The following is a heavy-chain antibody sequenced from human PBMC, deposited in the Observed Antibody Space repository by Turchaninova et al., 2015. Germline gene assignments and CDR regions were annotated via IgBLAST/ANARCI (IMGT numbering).Heavy chain of an antibody. J-gene: IGHJ3*02. CDR3: AGEPGGIAVAGTGAFDI. V-gene: IGHV4-34*12. Sequence: GLLKPSETLSLTCAVYGGSFSGYYWSWIRQPQGKGLEWIGEIIQSGSTNYNPSLKSRVTISVDTSKNQFSLKLSSVTAADTAVYYCAGEPGGIAVAGTGAFDIWGQGTMVTVSS. CDR2: IIQSGST. D-gene: IGHD6-19*01. CDR1: GGSFSGYY.